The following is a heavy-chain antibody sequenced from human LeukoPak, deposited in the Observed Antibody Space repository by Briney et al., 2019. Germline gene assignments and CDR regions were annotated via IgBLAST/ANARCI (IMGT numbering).Heavy chain of an antibody. CDR1: GYTFTVYY. D-gene: IGHD6-6*01. J-gene: IGHJ4*02. Sequence: GASVTVSFKASGYTFTVYYMHWVRQAPGQGLEWMGWINPNSGGTNYAQKFQGRVTMTRDTSIGTAYMELSRLRSDDTAVYYCARATVLSIAARPYTHFDYWGQGTLVTVSS. V-gene: IGHV1-2*02. CDR3: ARATVLSIAARPYTHFDY. CDR2: INPNSGGT.